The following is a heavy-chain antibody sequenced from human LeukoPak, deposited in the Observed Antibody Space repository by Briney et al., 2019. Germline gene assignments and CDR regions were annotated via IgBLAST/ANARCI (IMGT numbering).Heavy chain of an antibody. CDR1: GFTFDDYG. CDR2: INWNGGST. D-gene: IGHD2-2*02. CDR3: ARVVQGVVVPAAIVYYYYYMDA. Sequence: PGGSLRLSCAASGFTFDDYGMSWVRQAPGKGLEWVSGINWNGGSTGYADSVKGRFTISRDNAKNSLYLQMNSLRAEDTALYYCARVVQGVVVPAAIVYYYYYMDAWGKGTTVTVSS. J-gene: IGHJ6*03. V-gene: IGHV3-20*04.